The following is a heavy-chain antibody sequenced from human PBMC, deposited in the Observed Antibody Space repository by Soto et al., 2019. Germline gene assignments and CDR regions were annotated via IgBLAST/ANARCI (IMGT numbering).Heavy chain of an antibody. Sequence: QVHLVQSGAEVKKPGASVNVSCQASGSITNHHMHWVRQAPGQGLEWMGIFNPSGLSTTYAQKFQGRVTITRDTSTSTVYMELSSLTSEDAAVDFCAKVTHRGPIAVAGTLGSLGQGTLVIVSS. J-gene: IGHJ4*02. CDR1: GSITNHH. CDR3: AKVTHRGPIAVAGTLGS. V-gene: IGHV1-46*01. D-gene: IGHD6-19*01. CDR2: FNPSGLST.